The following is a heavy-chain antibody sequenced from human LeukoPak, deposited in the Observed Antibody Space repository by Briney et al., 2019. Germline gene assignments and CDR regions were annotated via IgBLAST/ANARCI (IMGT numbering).Heavy chain of an antibody. D-gene: IGHD6-13*01. CDR3: ARDSSSWYYYYYYMDV. V-gene: IGHV3-48*04. Sequence: GGSLRLSCAASGFTFSSYSMNWVRQAPGKGLEWVSYISSSSSTIYYADSVKGRFTISGDNAKNSLYLQMNSLRAEDTAVYYCARDSSSWYYYYYYMDVWGKGTTVTVSS. CDR2: ISSSSSTI. J-gene: IGHJ6*03. CDR1: GFTFSSYS.